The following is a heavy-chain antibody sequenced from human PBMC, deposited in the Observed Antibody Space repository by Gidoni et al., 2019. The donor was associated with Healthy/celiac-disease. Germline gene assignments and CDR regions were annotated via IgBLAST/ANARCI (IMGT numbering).Heavy chain of an antibody. CDR1: GFTFSSYG. Sequence: QVQLVESGVGVVQPGRSLRLSCAASGFTFSSYGMHWVRQAPGKGLEWVAVISYDGSNKYYADSVKGRFTISRDNSKNTLYLQMTSLRAEDTAVYYCAKEIGYSYGYGMDVWGQGTTVTVSS. D-gene: IGHD5-18*01. J-gene: IGHJ6*02. CDR3: AKEIGYSYGYGMDV. V-gene: IGHV3-30*18. CDR2: ISYDGSNK.